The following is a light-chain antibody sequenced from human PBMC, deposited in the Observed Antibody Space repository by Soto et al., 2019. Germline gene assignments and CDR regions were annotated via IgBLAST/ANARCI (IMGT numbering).Light chain of an antibody. V-gene: IGKV1-39*01. CDR1: QTISNY. J-gene: IGKJ1*01. CDR2: AAS. CDR3: QHSYSSPPT. Sequence: DIQMTQSPSSLSASVGDRLTITCRASQTISNYLNWYQQKPGRAPNLLIYAASSLHRGVPSRFSRSGSGTDFTLTISSLHPEDFATYYCQHSYSSPPTFGQGTKVDIK.